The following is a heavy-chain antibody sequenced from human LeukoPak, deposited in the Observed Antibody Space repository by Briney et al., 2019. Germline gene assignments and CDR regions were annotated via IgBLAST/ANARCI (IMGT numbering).Heavy chain of an antibody. V-gene: IGHV3-53*01. CDR2: LYAGGDT. CDR1: EFTVSNNY. CDR3: AKGTTTLVVTKIDY. D-gene: IGHD4-23*01. J-gene: IGHJ4*02. Sequence: GGSLRLSCAASEFTVSNNYMSWVRQAPGKGLEWVSVLYAGGDTYYADSVKGRFTISRDNSKNTVYLQMNSLRAEDTAVYYCAKGTTTLVVTKIDYWGQGTLVTVSS.